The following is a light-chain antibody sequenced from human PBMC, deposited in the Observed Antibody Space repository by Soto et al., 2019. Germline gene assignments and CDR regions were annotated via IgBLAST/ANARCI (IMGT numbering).Light chain of an antibody. V-gene: IGKV3-15*01. J-gene: IGKJ1*01. CDR1: QSVSTN. CDR3: QQYDTWPRT. Sequence: EIVMTQSPSSLSLPQLERSTLSCRASQSVSTNFAWYLQKPGQAPRLLIYGASTRATAVPARFTASGSGTEFTLSISSLQSDDFGVYYCQQYDTWPRTFGQGTKVDIK. CDR2: GAS.